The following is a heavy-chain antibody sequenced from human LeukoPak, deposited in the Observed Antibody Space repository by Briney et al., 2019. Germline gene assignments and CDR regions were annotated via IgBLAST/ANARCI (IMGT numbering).Heavy chain of an antibody. J-gene: IGHJ5*02. D-gene: IGHD2-21*02. CDR1: GYTFTSYY. CDR3: ARAPYCGGDCYPNWFDP. CDR2: INPSGVST. Sequence: GASVKVSCKASGYTFTSYYMHWVRQAPGQGREWMGIINPSGVSTSYAQKFQGRVTMTRDTSTSTVYMELSSLRSEDTAVYYCARAPYCGGDCYPNWFDPWGQGTLVTVSS. V-gene: IGHV1-46*01.